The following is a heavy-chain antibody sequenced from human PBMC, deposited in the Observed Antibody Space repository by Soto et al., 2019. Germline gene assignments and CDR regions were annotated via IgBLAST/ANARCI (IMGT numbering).Heavy chain of an antibody. CDR1: GGTFSSYT. CDR3: ARDQVYGSGSLIPYYYYYYMDV. Sequence: SVKVSCKASGGTFSSYTISWVRQAPGQGLEWMGRIIPILGIANYAQKFQGRVTVTADKSTSTAYMELSSLRSEDTAVYYCARDQVYGSGSLIPYYYYYYMDVWGKGTTVTVSS. D-gene: IGHD3-10*01. J-gene: IGHJ6*03. V-gene: IGHV1-69*04. CDR2: IIPILGIA.